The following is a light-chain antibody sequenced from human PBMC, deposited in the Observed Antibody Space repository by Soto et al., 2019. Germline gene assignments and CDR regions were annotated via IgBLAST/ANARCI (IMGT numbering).Light chain of an antibody. CDR2: GAS. V-gene: IGKV3-20*01. Sequence: VLTQSPGTLALSPREKAPLSGRASQRVSSSYLAWYQQKPGQAPRLLIYGASTRATGIPDRFSGSGSGTDFTLTISRLEAEDFAVYYCQQYGSSPWAFGQGTKVDI. CDR3: QQYGSSPWA. CDR1: QRVSSSY. J-gene: IGKJ1*01.